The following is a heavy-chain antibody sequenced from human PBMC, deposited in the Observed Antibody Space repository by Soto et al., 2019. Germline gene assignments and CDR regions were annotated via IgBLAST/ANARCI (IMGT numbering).Heavy chain of an antibody. Sequence: GGSVKVSCKAAGYTFTSYRISCVRQAPGQGLEWMGWISAYNGNTNYAQKLQGRVTMTTDTATSTAYMELRRLRSDDTAVYYCARDIVGADYYGMDVWGQGTTVTGS. V-gene: IGHV1-18*01. J-gene: IGHJ6*02. D-gene: IGHD1-26*01. CDR1: GYTFTSYR. CDR3: ARDIVGADYYGMDV. CDR2: ISAYNGNT.